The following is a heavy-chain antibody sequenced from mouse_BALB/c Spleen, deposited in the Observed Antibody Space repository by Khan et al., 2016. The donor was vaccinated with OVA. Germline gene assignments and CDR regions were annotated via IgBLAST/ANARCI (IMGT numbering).Heavy chain of an antibody. CDR1: GYTFSSYW. D-gene: IGHD4-1*01. CDR2: ILPGSVSI. Sequence: VQLQQSGAEVMKPGASVKISCKTTGYTFSSYWIEWVKQTPGHGLEWIGEILPGSVSIKYNEKFKGKATFTAETSSNTAYIQFSSLTSEDSAVYYCSRGGLGRAMDYWGQGTSAAVSS. J-gene: IGHJ4*01. V-gene: IGHV1-9*01. CDR3: SRGGLGRAMDY.